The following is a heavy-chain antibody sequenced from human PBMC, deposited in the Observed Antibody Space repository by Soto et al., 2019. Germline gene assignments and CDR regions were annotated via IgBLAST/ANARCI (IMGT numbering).Heavy chain of an antibody. CDR1: GYTFTGYY. CDR3: ARDLTIFGVADGGFDY. D-gene: IGHD3-3*01. J-gene: IGHJ4*02. Sequence: GASVKVSCKASGYTFTGYYMHWVRQAPGQGLEWMGWINPNSGGTNYAQKFQGRVTMTRDTSISTAYMELSRLRSDDTAVYYCARDLTIFGVADGGFDYWGQGTLVTVSS. V-gene: IGHV1-2*02. CDR2: INPNSGGT.